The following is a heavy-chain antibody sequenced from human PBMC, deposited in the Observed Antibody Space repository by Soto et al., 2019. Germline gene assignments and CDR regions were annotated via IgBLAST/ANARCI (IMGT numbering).Heavy chain of an antibody. D-gene: IGHD5-18*01. CDR1: GFTFSSYG. J-gene: IGHJ6*02. CDR3: ARDHTHPWIQLTYGMDV. CDR2: IWYDGSNK. V-gene: IGHV3-33*01. Sequence: GGSLRLSCAASGFTFSSYGMHWVRQAPGKGLEWVAVIWYDGSNKYYADSVKGRFTISRDNSKNTLYLQMNSLRAEDTAVYYCARDHTHPWIQLTYGMDVWGQGTTVTVSS.